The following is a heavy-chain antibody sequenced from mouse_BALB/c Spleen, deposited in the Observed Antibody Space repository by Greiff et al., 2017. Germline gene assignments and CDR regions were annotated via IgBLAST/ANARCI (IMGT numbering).Heavy chain of an antibody. CDR1: GDSFTSCY. CDR2: ISYSGST. J-gene: IGHJ4*01. D-gene: IGHD1-1*01. CDR3: ARYYYGSAMDY. V-gene: IGHV3-8*02. Sequence: EVQLVESGPSLVKPSQTLSLTCSVTGDSFTSCYWNWIRQFPGNKLEYIGYISYSGSTYYNPSLKSRISITRDTSKNQYYLQLNSVTTEDTATYCCARYYYGSAMDYWGQGTSVTVSS.